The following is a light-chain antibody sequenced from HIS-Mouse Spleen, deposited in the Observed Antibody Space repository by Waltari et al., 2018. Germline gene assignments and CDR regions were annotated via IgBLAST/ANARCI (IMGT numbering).Light chain of an antibody. CDR3: LLSYSGAWV. Sequence: QAVVTQEPSLTVSPGGTVTLTCGSSTGAVTSGHYPYWFQQKPGQAPRTLIYDTNNKHSWTPARFSGSLLGGKAALTLSGVQPEDEAEYYCLLSYSGAWVFGGGTKLTVL. J-gene: IGLJ3*02. CDR1: TGAVTSGHY. V-gene: IGLV7-46*01. CDR2: DTN.